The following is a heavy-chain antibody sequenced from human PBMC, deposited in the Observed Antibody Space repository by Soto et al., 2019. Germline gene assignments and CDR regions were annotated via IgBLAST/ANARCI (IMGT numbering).Heavy chain of an antibody. Sequence: ASVKVSCKASGYTFTTYDINWVRQAPGQGLEWMGWINPNSGGTNYAQKFQGRVTMTRDTSISTAYMELSRLRSDDTAVYYCASIPKHYDFWSGYYRYYGMDVWGQGTTVTVSS. V-gene: IGHV1-2*02. CDR3: ASIPKHYDFWSGYYRYYGMDV. J-gene: IGHJ6*02. D-gene: IGHD3-3*01. CDR2: INPNSGGT. CDR1: GYTFTTYD.